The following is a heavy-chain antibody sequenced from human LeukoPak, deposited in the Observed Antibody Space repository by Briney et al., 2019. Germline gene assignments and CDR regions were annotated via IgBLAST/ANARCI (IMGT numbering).Heavy chain of an antibody. D-gene: IGHD6-13*01. Sequence: SETLSLTCTVSGGSISSYYWSWIRQPPGKGLEWIGYIYYSGSTNYNPPLKSRVTISVDKSKNQFSLKLSSVTAADTAVYYCARSSSWLRWLGANWFDPWGQGTLVTVSS. CDR3: ARSSSWLRWLGANWFDP. J-gene: IGHJ5*02. CDR2: IYYSGST. V-gene: IGHV4-59*12. CDR1: GGSISSYY.